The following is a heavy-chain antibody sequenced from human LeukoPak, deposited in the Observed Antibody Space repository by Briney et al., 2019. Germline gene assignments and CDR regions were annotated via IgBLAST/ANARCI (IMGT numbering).Heavy chain of an antibody. Sequence: PGGSLTLSCAASGFTFSTYEMNWVRQAPGKGREWVSKVSSSGNSIYYADSVKGRFTVSRDNAKNPLYLQMNRLGAEDTAVYYCGRDRIYWNGGFDPWGQGTLVTVSS. CDR1: GFTFSTYE. J-gene: IGHJ5*02. CDR3: GRDRIYWNGGFDP. CDR2: VSSSGNSI. V-gene: IGHV3-48*03. D-gene: IGHD1-1*01.